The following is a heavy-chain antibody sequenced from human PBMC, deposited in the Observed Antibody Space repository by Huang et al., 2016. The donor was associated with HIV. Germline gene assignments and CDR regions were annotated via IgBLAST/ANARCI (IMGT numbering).Heavy chain of an antibody. Sequence: EVQLVESGGGLAQPGGSLRLSCVASGYTFSTYSMNWVRQAPGKGVEWVSYISKTSGATSYAGSVKGRFTVSRDNVKNSLYLQMNRLRVEDTAMYYCVRDSSSGLQLRYWGQGALVIVS. CDR3: VRDSSSGLQLRY. CDR2: ISKTSGAT. CDR1: GYTFSTYS. J-gene: IGHJ4*02. V-gene: IGHV3-48*01. D-gene: IGHD3-22*01.